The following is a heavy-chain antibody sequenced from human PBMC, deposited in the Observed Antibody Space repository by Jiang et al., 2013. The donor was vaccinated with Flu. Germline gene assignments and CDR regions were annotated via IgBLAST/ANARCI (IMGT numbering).Heavy chain of an antibody. Sequence: VQLVESGGGLIQPGGSLRLSCAASGFTVSSNYMSWVRQAPGKGLECVSVIYSGGSTYYADSVKGRFTISRDNSKNTLYLQMNSLRAEDTAVYYCARDRVAVAGRGVYYYYGMDV. D-gene: IGHD6-19*01. CDR3: ARDRVAVAGRGVYYYYGMDV. CDR2: IYSGGST. V-gene: IGHV3-53*01. CDR1: GFTVSSNY. J-gene: IGHJ6*01.